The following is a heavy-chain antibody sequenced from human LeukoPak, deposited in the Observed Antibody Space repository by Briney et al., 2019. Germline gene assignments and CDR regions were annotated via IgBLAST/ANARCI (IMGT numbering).Heavy chain of an antibody. V-gene: IGHV5-51*01. J-gene: IGHJ4*02. CDR1: GYRFANYW. D-gene: IGHD3-22*01. CDR3: ALSSGAYDSAGYFDY. CDR2: IYPNASDT. Sequence: GESLKISCKGSGYRFANYWIGWVRQMPGKGLEWMGIIYPNASDTRYSPSFRGQVTISADKSIATAYLRWNSLKASDTAMYYCALSSGAYDSAGYFDYWGQGTLVTVSS.